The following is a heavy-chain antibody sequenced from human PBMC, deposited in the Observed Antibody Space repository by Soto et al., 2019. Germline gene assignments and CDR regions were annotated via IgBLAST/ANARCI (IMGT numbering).Heavy chain of an antibody. CDR1: GYSISSGYY. J-gene: IGHJ4*02. CDR2: IYHSGST. Sequence: SETLSLTCAVSGYSISSGYYWGWIRQPPGKGLEWIGSIYHSGSTYYNPSLKSRVTISVDTSKNQFSLKLSSVTAADTAVYYCASVTSSGSYYGGLDYWGQGTPVTVSS. V-gene: IGHV4-38-2*01. D-gene: IGHD1-26*01. CDR3: ASVTSSGSYYGGLDY.